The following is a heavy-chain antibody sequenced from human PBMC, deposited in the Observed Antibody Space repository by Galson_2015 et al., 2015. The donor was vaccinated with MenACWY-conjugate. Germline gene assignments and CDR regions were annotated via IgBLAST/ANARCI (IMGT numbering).Heavy chain of an antibody. CDR2: ISGSGGST. CDR1: GFTFSSYA. CDR3: AKDRTAVAGPDAFDI. V-gene: IGHV3-23*01. Sequence: SLRLSCAASGFTFSSYAMSWVRQAPGKGLEWVSAISGSGGSTYYTDSVTGRFTISRDNSKNTLYLQMNSLRAEDTAVYYCAKDRTAVAGPDAFDIWGQGTMVTASS. J-gene: IGHJ3*02. D-gene: IGHD6-19*01.